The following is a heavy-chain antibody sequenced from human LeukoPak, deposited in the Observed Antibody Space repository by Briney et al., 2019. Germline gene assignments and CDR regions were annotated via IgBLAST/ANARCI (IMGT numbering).Heavy chain of an antibody. J-gene: IGHJ6*04. CDR2: TYSGGST. CDR1: GFTVSSNY. V-gene: IGHV3-53*01. Sequence: GGSLRLSCAASGFTVSSNYMSWVRQAPGKGLEWVSVTYSGGSTYYADSVKGRFTISRDNSKNTLYLQMNSLRAEDTAVYYCARDGGIAATNYGMDVWGKGTTVTVSS. D-gene: IGHD6-13*01. CDR3: ARDGGIAATNYGMDV.